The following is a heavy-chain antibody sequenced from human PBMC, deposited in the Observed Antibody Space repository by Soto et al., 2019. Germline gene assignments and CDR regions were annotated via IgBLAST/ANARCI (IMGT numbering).Heavy chain of an antibody. Sequence: QVLLVESGGGVVRPGRSLRLSCGASGFSFSKYGMHWVRQAPGEGLEWLSLISYDGSEKCYAESVKGRFTISRDNSKNTLYLQMNSLRGDDTAVYYCAKGYEVSPPVASGWYSNYFYGVDVWGRGTTVTVSS. CDR1: GFSFSKYG. J-gene: IGHJ6*02. CDR3: AKGYEVSPPVASGWYSNYFYGVDV. V-gene: IGHV3-30*18. CDR2: ISYDGSEK. D-gene: IGHD6-19*01.